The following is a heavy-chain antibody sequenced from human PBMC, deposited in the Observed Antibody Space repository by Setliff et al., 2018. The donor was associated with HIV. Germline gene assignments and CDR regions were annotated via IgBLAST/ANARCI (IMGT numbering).Heavy chain of an antibody. CDR2: IKSKSDGGTT. CDR3: VGHYYDPLTGYYVWFFDV. CDR1: GFTFTNAW. D-gene: IGHD3-9*01. J-gene: IGHJ2*01. Sequence: PGGSLRLSCAASGFTFTNAWMSWVRQSPRKGLEWLARIKSKSDGGTTSYAAPVKDRFTISRDDSINTLYLQMNSMKSDDTATYYCVGHYYDPLTGYYVWFFDVWGRGTLVTVSS. V-gene: IGHV3-15*05.